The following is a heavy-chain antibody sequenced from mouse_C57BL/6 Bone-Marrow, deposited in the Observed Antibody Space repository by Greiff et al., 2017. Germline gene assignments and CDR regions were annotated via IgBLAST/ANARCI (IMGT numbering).Heavy chain of an antibody. D-gene: IGHD1-1*01. CDR3: ARGDYYSSSAFAY. CDR2: INPSSGYT. Sequence: VQLVEPGAELAKPGASVKLSCKASGYTFTSYWMHWVKQRPGQGLEWIGYINPSSGYTKYNQKFKDKATLTADKSSSTAYMQLSSLTSEDSAVDYCARGDYYSSSAFAYWGQGTLVTVSA. V-gene: IGHV1-7*01. CDR1: GYTFTSYW. J-gene: IGHJ3*01.